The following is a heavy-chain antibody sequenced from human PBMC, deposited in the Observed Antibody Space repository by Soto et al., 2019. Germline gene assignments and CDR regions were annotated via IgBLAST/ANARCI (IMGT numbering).Heavy chain of an antibody. J-gene: IGHJ6*02. CDR1: GFTFSSYS. CDR2: ISSSSTI. D-gene: IGHD2-15*01. V-gene: IGHV3-48*02. Sequence: HPGGSLRLSCAASGFTFSSYSMNWVRQAPGKGLEWVSYISSSSTIYYADSVKGRFTISRDNAKNSLYLQMNSLRDEDTAVYYCARDRCSGGSCYSGVDYYYYGMDVWGQGATVTVSS. CDR3: ARDRCSGGSCYSGVDYYYYGMDV.